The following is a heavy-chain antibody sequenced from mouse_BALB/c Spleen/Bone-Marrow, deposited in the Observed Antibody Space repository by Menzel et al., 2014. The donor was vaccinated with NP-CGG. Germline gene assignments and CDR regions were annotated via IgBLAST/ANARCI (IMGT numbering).Heavy chain of an antibody. Sequence: EVQLQQSGPELVKPGASVKISCKASGYSFTGYYMHWVKQSHGNSLDWIGYIYPYNGVSSYNQKFKGKATLTVDKSSSTHYMELRRLSYDASADYYCESRGEYFDVWGAGTTLTVSS. CDR2: IYPYNGVS. J-gene: IGHJ1*01. V-gene: IGHV1-31*01. CDR3: ESRGEYFDV. CDR1: GYSFTGYY.